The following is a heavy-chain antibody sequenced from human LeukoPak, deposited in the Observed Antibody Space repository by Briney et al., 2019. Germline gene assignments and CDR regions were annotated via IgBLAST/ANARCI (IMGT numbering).Heavy chain of an antibody. V-gene: IGHV3-23*01. CDR2: ISGSGGAT. CDR1: GFTFNTYG. CDR3: AKDQGSYGRDAFDI. D-gene: IGHD1-26*01. Sequence: PGGSLRLSCAASGFTFNTYGMSWVRQAPGKGLEWVSGISGSGGATYYADSVKGRFTVSRDNSKNTLYLQMNSLRAEDTAVYYCAKDQGSYGRDAFDIWGQGTMVTVSS. J-gene: IGHJ3*02.